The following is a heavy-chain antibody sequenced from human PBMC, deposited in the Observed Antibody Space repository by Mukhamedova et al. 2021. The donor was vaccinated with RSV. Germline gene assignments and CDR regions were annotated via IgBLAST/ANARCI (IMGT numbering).Heavy chain of an antibody. Sequence: IGYIYYSGSTNYNPSLKSRVTISVDTSKNQFSLKLSSVTAADTAVYYCARDPSSVGGFDYWGQGTLVTVSS. CDR2: IYYSGST. J-gene: IGHJ4*02. CDR3: ARDPSSVGGFDY. V-gene: IGHV4-59*01. D-gene: IGHD6-19*01.